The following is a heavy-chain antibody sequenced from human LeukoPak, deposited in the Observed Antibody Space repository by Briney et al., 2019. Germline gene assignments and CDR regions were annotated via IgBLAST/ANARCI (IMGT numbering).Heavy chain of an antibody. Sequence: ASVKVSCKASGYTFTGYYMHWVRQAPGQGLEWMGWINPNSGGTNYAQKFQGRVTMTRDTSISTAYMELSRLRSDDTAVYYCARVPSDTAMSVGGDYWGQGTLVTVSS. V-gene: IGHV1-2*02. J-gene: IGHJ4*02. D-gene: IGHD5-18*01. CDR3: ARVPSDTAMSVGGDY. CDR2: INPNSGGT. CDR1: GYTFTGYY.